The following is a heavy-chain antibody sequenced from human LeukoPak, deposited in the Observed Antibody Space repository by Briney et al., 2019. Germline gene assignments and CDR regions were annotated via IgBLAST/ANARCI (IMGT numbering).Heavy chain of an antibody. J-gene: IGHJ4*02. V-gene: IGHV3-23*01. D-gene: IGHD2/OR15-2a*01. Sequence: GGSLRLSCAASGFTFNTYAMTWVRQAPGKGLEWVSSINAYGGNTYYVDSVKGRFTISRDNSKNTLYLQMHSLRVEDTAVYYCARILSGFGSDYWGQGTPVTVSS. CDR2: INAYGGNT. CDR3: ARILSGFGSDY. CDR1: GFTFNTYA.